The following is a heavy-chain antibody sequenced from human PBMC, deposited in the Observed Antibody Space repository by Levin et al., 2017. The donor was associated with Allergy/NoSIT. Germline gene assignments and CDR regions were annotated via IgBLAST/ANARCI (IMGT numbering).Heavy chain of an antibody. CDR3: AKGRGGYWHYFDY. CDR2: MSGRGGNT. Sequence: GESLKISCAVSGFSFSDYVMSWVRQAPGKGLEWVSSMSGRGGNTFYADSVKGRFTISRDNSKNTLYMQLNSLRADDTAVYYCAKGRGGYWHYFDYWGRGAQVTVSS. V-gene: IGHV3-23*01. D-gene: IGHD3-22*01. J-gene: IGHJ4*02. CDR1: GFSFSDYV.